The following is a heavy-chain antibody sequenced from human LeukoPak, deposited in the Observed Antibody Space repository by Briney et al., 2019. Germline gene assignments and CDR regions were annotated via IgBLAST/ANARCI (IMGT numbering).Heavy chain of an antibody. V-gene: IGHV1-58*02. CDR1: GFTFTSSA. CDR3: AAFKLWWLPTNGVMPLFDP. Sequence: SVKVCCKASGFTFTSSAMQWVRQARGQRLEWIGWIVVGSGNTNYAQKFQERVTITRDMSTSTAYMELSSLRSEDTAVYYCAAFKLWWLPTNGVMPLFDPWGQGTLVTVSS. CDR2: IVVGSGNT. J-gene: IGHJ5*02. D-gene: IGHD2-8*01.